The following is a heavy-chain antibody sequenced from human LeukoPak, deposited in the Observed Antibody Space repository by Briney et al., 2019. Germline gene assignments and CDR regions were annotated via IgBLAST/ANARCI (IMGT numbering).Heavy chain of an antibody. Sequence: ASVKVSFKASCYTFTSYGISWVRQAPGQGLEWLEWISAYNGNTNYAQKLQGRVTMTTDTSTSTAYMELRSLRSDDTAVYYCARKNYDFWSGYYYGMDVWGQGTTVTVSS. CDR1: CYTFTSYG. CDR3: ARKNYDFWSGYYYGMDV. V-gene: IGHV1-18*01. J-gene: IGHJ6*02. D-gene: IGHD3-3*01. CDR2: ISAYNGNT.